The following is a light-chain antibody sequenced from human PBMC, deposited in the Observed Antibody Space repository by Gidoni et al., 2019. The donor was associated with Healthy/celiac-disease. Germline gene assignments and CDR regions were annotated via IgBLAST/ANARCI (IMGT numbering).Light chain of an antibody. Sequence: QSALTQPRLVSGSPGQSVTIPCTGTSSHVGGYNYVSWYQQHPGKAPKLMLYDVSTRPSGVPDRFSGSKSGNTASLTISGLQAEDEADYYSSSYAGSYTYVFGTGTKVTVL. V-gene: IGLV2-11*01. CDR3: SSYAGSYTYV. J-gene: IGLJ1*01. CDR2: DVS. CDR1: SSHVGGYNY.